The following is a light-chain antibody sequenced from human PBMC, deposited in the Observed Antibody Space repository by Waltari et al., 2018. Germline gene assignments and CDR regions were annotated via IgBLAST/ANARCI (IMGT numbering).Light chain of an antibody. Sequence: DIVMTQPPDSLAVSLGERATTPCKSSQSVLYSSNNKNYLAWYKQKPGQPPNLLIYWASTRESGVPDRFSGSGSGTDFTLTISSLQAEDVAVYYCQQYYSTSWTFGQGTKVEIK. CDR1: QSVLYSSNNKNY. V-gene: IGKV4-1*01. CDR3: QQYYSTSWT. J-gene: IGKJ1*01. CDR2: WAS.